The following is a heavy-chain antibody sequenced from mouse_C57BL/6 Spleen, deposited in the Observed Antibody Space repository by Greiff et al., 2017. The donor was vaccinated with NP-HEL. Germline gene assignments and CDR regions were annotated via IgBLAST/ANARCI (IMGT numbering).Heavy chain of an antibody. CDR1: GYTFTSYW. D-gene: IGHD1-1*01. V-gene: IGHV1S81*02. CDR2: TNPTNGRT. Sequence: VQLQQSGAELVKAGASVKMSCKASGYTFTSYWMHWVKQRPGQGLEWFAETNPTNGRTNYNEKFKSKATLTVDKSSSTAYMLLSGPTFEDSAVYYCARIKKIVATYFDYWGQGTTLTVSS. J-gene: IGHJ2*01. CDR3: ARIKKIVATYFDY.